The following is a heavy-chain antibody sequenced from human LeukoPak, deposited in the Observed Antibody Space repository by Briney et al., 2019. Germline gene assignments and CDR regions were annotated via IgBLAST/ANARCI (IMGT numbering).Heavy chain of an antibody. J-gene: IGHJ3*02. CDR3: ARDARSVVVVAATGYAFDI. D-gene: IGHD2-15*01. V-gene: IGHV4-4*02. CDR1: GGSISSNNW. CDR2: IYHSGST. Sequence: SETLSLTCAVSGGSISSNNWWSWVRQPPGKGLEWIGEIYHSGSTNYNPSLKSRVTISVDKSKNQFSLKLSSVTAADTAVYYCARDARSVVVVAATGYAFDIWGQGTMVTVSS.